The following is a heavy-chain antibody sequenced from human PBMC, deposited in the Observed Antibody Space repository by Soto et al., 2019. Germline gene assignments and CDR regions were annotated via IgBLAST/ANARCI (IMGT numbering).Heavy chain of an antibody. CDR1: GYTFTSYD. J-gene: IGHJ5*02. V-gene: IGHV1-8*01. CDR3: ARGARHYYDSSGYYYPFDP. D-gene: IGHD3-22*01. CDR2: MNPNSGST. Sequence: ASVKVSCKASGYTFTSYDINWVRQATGQGLEWMGWMNPNSGSTGYAQKFQGRVTMTRNTSISTAYMELSSLRSEDTAVYYCARGARHYYDSSGYYYPFDPWGQGTLVTVSS.